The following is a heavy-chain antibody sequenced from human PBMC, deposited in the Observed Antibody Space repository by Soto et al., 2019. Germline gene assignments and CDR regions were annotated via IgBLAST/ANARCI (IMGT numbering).Heavy chain of an antibody. CDR3: ARDKITGLFDY. D-gene: IGHD2-8*02. J-gene: IGHJ4*02. V-gene: IGHV4-34*01. CDR2: INHSGST. Sequence: QVQLQQWGAGLLKPSETLSLTCAVYGGSFSGYYWTWIRQPPGTGLEWIGEINHSGSTNYNPSLKSRVTIAVETSKNQFSLKLTSVTAAETALYYCARDKITGLFDYWGQGTLVTVSS. CDR1: GGSFSGYY.